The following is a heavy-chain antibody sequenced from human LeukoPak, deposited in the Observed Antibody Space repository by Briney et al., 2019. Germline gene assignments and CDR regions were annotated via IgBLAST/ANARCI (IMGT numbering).Heavy chain of an antibody. D-gene: IGHD1-26*01. CDR2: MNPNSGNT. CDR3: ARTAIVGATIGFDY. Sequence: ASVKVSCKASGYTFTSYDINWVRQATGQGLEWMGWMNPNSGNTGYAQKFQGRVTITRNTSISTAYMELSSLRSEDTAVYYCARTAIVGATIGFDYWGQGTLVTVSS. J-gene: IGHJ4*02. CDR1: GYTFTSYD. V-gene: IGHV1-8*03.